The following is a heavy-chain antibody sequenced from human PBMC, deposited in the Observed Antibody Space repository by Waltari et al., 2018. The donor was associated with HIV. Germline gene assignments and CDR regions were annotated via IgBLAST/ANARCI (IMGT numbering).Heavy chain of an antibody. D-gene: IGHD3-3*01. Sequence: EVKLVESGGRLVQPRGSLRLSCVASGFTFSSYWMHWVRQAPGKGLVWITGVSRDGKSTVYADSVKGRFTISRDNAKNTLFLQMNSLRVEDTAVYFCARSLYYDFWSAYPPDYWGQGTRVTVSS. CDR3: ARSLYYDFWSAYPPDY. CDR2: VSRDGKST. J-gene: IGHJ4*02. V-gene: IGHV3-74*03. CDR1: GFTFSSYW.